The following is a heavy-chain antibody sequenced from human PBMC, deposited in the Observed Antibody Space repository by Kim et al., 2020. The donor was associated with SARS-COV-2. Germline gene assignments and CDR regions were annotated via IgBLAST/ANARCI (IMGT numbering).Heavy chain of an antibody. J-gene: IGHJ4*03. D-gene: IGHD3-3*01. CDR3: ARCSLSFPTLKWFYFFDY. CDR1: GYTFSSYG. Sequence: ASVKVSCKASGYTFSSYGISWVRQAPGQGLEWMGGINPFIGTANYAQKFQGRVTMTTDASTSTAYMELSSLRSDDTAVYYCARCSLSFPTLKWFYFFDYWGQGTLFTVSS. CDR2: INPFIGTA. V-gene: IGHV1-18*01.